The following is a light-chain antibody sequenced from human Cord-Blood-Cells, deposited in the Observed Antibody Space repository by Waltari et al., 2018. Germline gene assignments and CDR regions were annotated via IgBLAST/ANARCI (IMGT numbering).Light chain of an antibody. CDR2: AAS. V-gene: IGKV1D-12*01. CDR3: QQANSVPWT. Sequence: DLQIIESPSSLSASVGDRVTITCRASQGISSWLAWNQQKPGKDPNLLSYAASSLQSGDPSRCSDSSSGTDVTLTISSLQHEDFASFDCQQANSVPWTVGQGIKVESK. J-gene: IGKJ1*01. CDR1: QGISSW.